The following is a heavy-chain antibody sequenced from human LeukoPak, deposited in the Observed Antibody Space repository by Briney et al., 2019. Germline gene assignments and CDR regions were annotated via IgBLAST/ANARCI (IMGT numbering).Heavy chain of an antibody. CDR1: GGSISSGSYY. CDR2: IYTSGST. J-gene: IGHJ4*02. D-gene: IGHD3-9*01. V-gene: IGHV4-61*02. CDR3: ARVRILTGSEGFDY. Sequence: PSQTLSLTCTVSGGSISSGSYYWSWIRQPAGKGLEWIGRIYTSGSTNYNPSLKSRVTISVDTSKNQFSLKLSSVTAADTAVYYCARVRILTGSEGFDYWGQGTLVTVSS.